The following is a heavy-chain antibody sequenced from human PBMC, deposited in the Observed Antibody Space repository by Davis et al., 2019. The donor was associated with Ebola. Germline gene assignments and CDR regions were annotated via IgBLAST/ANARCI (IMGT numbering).Heavy chain of an antibody. CDR3: ARDGRYSYGYDY. V-gene: IGHV1-18*04. J-gene: IGHJ4*02. CDR2: ISAYNGNT. D-gene: IGHD5-18*01. Sequence: AASVKVSCKASGYTFTGYYMHWVRQAPGQGLKWMGWISAYNGNTNYAQKFQGRVTMTTDTSTSTAYMELRSLRSDDTAVYYCARDGRYSYGYDYWGQGTLVTVSS. CDR1: GYTFTGYY.